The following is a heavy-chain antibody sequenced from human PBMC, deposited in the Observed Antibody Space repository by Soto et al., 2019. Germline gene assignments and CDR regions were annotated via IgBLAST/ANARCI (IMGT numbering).Heavy chain of an antibody. CDR3: ARGLILWFGELSRRGVYYYYMDV. CDR1: GGSFSGYQ. J-gene: IGHJ6*03. V-gene: IGHV4-34*01. Sequence: QVQLQQWGAGLLKPSETLSLTCAVYGGSFSGYQWTWIRQTPVKCLEWIGEIKDSGNINYNPSLKSRFTILVETAKKQISLKLSSVTAAATAVYYCARGLILWFGELSRRGVYYYYMDVWGKGTSVTVSS. CDR2: IKDSGNI. D-gene: IGHD3-10*01.